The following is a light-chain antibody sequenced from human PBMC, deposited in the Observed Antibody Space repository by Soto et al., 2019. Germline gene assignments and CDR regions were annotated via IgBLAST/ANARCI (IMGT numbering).Light chain of an antibody. J-gene: IGKJ3*01. CDR3: LQDHIYPLA. CDR2: AAS. Sequence: AIQMTQSPSSLSASVEDRVTITCGASQGIRSDLGWYQQKPGKAPKLLIYAASNLQSGVPSRFSGSGSGTDFTLTISSLQPEDFASYYCLQDHIYPLALGPGTKVDIK. CDR1: QGIRSD. V-gene: IGKV1-6*01.